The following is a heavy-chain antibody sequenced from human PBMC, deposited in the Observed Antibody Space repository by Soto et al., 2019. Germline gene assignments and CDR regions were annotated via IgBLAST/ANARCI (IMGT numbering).Heavy chain of an antibody. CDR1: GGSISSYY. V-gene: IGHV4-59*01. CDR2: IYYSGST. Sequence: SETLSLTCTVSGGSISSYYWSWIRQPPGKGLEWIGYIYYSGSTNYNPSLKSRVTISVDTSKNQFSLKLSSVTAADTAVYYCARGYSGSYYDFSPDAFDIWGQGTMVTVSS. CDR3: ARGYSGSYYDFSPDAFDI. D-gene: IGHD1-26*01. J-gene: IGHJ3*02.